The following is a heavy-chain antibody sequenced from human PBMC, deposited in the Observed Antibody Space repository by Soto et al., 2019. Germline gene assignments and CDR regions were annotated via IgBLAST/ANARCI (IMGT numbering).Heavy chain of an antibody. CDR2: IKSKTDGGTT. J-gene: IGHJ4*02. CDR3: ITPMVRGVSPIDY. CDR1: GFTFSNAW. D-gene: IGHD3-10*01. V-gene: IGHV3-15*01. Sequence: EVQLVESGGGLVKPGGSLRLSCAASGFTFSNAWMSWVRQAPGKGLEWVGRIKSKTDGGTTDYAAPVKGRFTISRDDSKNTLYLQMNSLKTEDTAVYYCITPMVRGVSPIDYWGQGTLVTVSS.